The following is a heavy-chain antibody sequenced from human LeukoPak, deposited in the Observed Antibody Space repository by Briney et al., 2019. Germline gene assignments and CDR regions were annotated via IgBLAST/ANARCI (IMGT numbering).Heavy chain of an antibody. CDR2: ISYDGSNK. Sequence: PGGSLRLSCAASGFTFSSYGMHWVRQAPGKGLEWVAVISYDGSNKYYADSVKGRFTISRDNSKNTLYLQMNSLRAEDTAVYYCAKSGRDNYYYYMDVWGKGPRSPSP. CDR3: AKSGRDNYYYYMDV. D-gene: IGHD1-26*01. V-gene: IGHV3-30*18. J-gene: IGHJ6*03. CDR1: GFTFSSYG.